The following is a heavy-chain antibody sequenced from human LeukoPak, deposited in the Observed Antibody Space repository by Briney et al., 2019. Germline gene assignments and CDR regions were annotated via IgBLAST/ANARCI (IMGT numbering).Heavy chain of an antibody. Sequence: GGSLRLSCAASGFTFSSYGMSWVRQAPGKGLEWVSAISGSGGSTYYADSVKGRFTISRDNSKNTLYLQMNSLRAEDTAVYYCARDGPAPAAMPAYAFDIWGQGTMVTVSS. CDR1: GFTFSSYG. V-gene: IGHV3-23*01. J-gene: IGHJ3*02. CDR2: ISGSGGST. CDR3: ARDGPAPAAMPAYAFDI. D-gene: IGHD2-2*01.